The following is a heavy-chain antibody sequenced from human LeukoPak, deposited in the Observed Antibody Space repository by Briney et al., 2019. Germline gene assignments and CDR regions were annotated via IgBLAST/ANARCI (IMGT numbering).Heavy chain of an antibody. J-gene: IGHJ6*03. CDR3: ARGGYGYYYYYYMDV. D-gene: IGHD5-12*01. CDR2: IYYSGST. CDR1: GGSISSGSYY. V-gene: IGHV4-61*01. Sequence: SQTLSLTCTVSGGSISSGSYYWSWIRQPPGKGLEWIGYIYYSGSTNYNPSLKSRVTISVDTSKNQFSLKLSSVTAADTAVYYCARGGYGYYYYYYMDVWGKGTTVTISS.